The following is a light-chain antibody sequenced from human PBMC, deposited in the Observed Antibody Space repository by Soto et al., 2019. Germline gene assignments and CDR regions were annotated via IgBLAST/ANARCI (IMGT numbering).Light chain of an antibody. Sequence: EIVMTQSPVTLCASPGESATLSCRASQSVDNNVAWYQQKPGQAPRLLIVGSFARATGIPARFSGSGSGSEFTLTISGLQSEDFAVYYCQQYNDRPPITFGQGTRLEIK. J-gene: IGKJ5*01. CDR1: QSVDNN. CDR2: GSF. V-gene: IGKV3-15*01. CDR3: QQYNDRPPIT.